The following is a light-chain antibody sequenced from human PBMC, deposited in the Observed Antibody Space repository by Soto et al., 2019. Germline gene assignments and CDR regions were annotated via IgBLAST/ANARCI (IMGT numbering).Light chain of an antibody. J-gene: IGKJ5*01. V-gene: IGKV3-15*01. CDR1: QGVTSN. Sequence: EIVLTQSPGTLSLSPGEGATLSCGASQGVTSNYLAWYQQKPGQAPRLLIYGASTRATGVPDRFSGTGSGTEFTLTISSLKSEDYAVYYCQQYKSWPPITFGQGTRLEIK. CDR3: QQYKSWPPIT. CDR2: GAS.